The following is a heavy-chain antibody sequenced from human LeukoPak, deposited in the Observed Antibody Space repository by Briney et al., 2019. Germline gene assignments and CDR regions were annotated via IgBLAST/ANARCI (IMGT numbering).Heavy chain of an antibody. D-gene: IGHD1-26*01. V-gene: IGHV4-38-2*01. CDR2: IYHSGST. Sequence: SETLSLTRAVSGYSISSGYYWGWIRQPPGKGLEWIGSIYHSGSTYYNPSLKSRVTISVDTSKNQFSLKLSAVTAADTAVYYCARYPRIVGACGACAIWPRGTMVTVSS. CDR3: ARYPRIVGACGACAI. J-gene: IGHJ3*02. CDR1: GYSISSGYY.